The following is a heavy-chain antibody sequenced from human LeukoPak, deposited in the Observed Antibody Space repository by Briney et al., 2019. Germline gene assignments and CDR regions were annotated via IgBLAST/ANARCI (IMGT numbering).Heavy chain of an antibody. V-gene: IGHV4-34*01. D-gene: IGHD6-19*01. J-gene: IGHJ4*02. CDR3: ARHRVAVAGTVPFDY. CDR1: GGSFSGYY. CDR2: INHSGST. Sequence: SETLSLTCAVYGGSFSGYYWSWIRQPPGKGLEWIGEINHSGSTNYNPSLKSRVTISVDTSKNQFSLKLSSVTAADTAVYYCARHRVAVAGTVPFDYWGQGTLVTVSS.